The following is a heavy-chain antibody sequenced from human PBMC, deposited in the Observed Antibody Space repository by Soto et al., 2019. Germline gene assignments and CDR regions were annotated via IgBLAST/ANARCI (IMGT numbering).Heavy chain of an antibody. CDR2: MNPNSGGT. D-gene: IGHD3-3*01. V-gene: IGHV1-2*04. Sequence: ASVKVSCKASGYTFTSYDINWVRQATGQGLEWMGWMNPNSGGTNYAQKFQGWVTMTRDTSISTAYMELSRLRSDDTAVYYCAREVRGPRPSFWSGYYTWWFDPWGQGTLVTVSS. CDR3: AREVRGPRPSFWSGYYTWWFDP. J-gene: IGHJ5*02. CDR1: GYTFTSYD.